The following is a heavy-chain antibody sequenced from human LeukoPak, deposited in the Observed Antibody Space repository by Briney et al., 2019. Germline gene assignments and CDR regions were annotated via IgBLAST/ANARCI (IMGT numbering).Heavy chain of an antibody. CDR3: TKAVAGTMGFVDY. CDR2: IKSKTDGGTT. D-gene: IGHD6-19*01. Sequence: GGSLRLSCAASGFTFSNAWMSWVRQAPGKGLEWVGRIKSKTDGGTTDYAAPVKGRFTISRDDSKNTLYLQMNSLKTEDTAVYYCTKAVAGTMGFVDYWGQGTLVTVSS. CDR1: GFTFSNAW. J-gene: IGHJ4*02. V-gene: IGHV3-15*01.